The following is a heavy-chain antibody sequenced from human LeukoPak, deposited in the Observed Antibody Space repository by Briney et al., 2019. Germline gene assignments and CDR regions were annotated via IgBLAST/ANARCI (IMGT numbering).Heavy chain of an antibody. V-gene: IGHV3-30*18. CDR1: GFTFNTYG. J-gene: IGHJ4*02. CDR3: AKAAYCTSTCCHFSGYAQRPLES. Sequence: PGRSLRLSCAASGFTFNTYGMHWVRQAPGKGLEWVAGISSDGSSKDYADSVKGRFTISRDNSKNTMFLPMNSLRAEDTAVYYCAKAAYCTSTCCHFSGYAQRPLESWGQGILVTVSS. D-gene: IGHD2-8*01. CDR2: ISSDGSSK.